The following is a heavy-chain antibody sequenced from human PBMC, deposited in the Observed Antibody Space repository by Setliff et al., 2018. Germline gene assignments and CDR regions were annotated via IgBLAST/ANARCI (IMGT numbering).Heavy chain of an antibody. Sequence: SETLSLTCTVSGDSISSGSYHWSWIRKPAGKGLEWIGRIHPSGSTNYNPSLKSRVTISVDTSKNQFSLKVSSVTAADTAVYYCASPGRDNLDSPLDAFDIWGQGTKVTVSS. CDR2: IHPSGST. CDR3: ASPGRDNLDSPLDAFDI. D-gene: IGHD3-3*01. J-gene: IGHJ3*02. V-gene: IGHV4-61*02. CDR1: GDSISSGSYH.